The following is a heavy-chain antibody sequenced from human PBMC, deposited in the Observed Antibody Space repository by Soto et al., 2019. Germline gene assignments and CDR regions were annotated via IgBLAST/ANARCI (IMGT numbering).Heavy chain of an antibody. V-gene: IGHV3-33*01. CDR2: IWHDASHE. Sequence: QVQLVESGGGVVQPGTSLTLSCAASGFAFSNFVMHWVRQAPGKGLECVAVIWHDASHEYYADSVQGRFTMSRDDSINMLFLHMSSLRAEDTATYYCARLVPGTWFGDYWGQGILVSVSS. D-gene: IGHD6-19*01. CDR1: GFAFSNFV. CDR3: ARLVPGTWFGDY. J-gene: IGHJ4*02.